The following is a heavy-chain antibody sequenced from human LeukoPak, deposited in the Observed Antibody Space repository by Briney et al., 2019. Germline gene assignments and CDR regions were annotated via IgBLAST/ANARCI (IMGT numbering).Heavy chain of an antibody. CDR2: IYYSGST. Sequence: SETPSLTCTVSGGSISSYYWSWIRQPPGKGLEWIGYIYYSGSTNYNPSLKSRVTISVDTSKNQFSLKLSSVTAADTAVYYCARADYDILTGYYENEYYFDYWGQGTLVTVSS. CDR3: ARADYDILTGYYENEYYFDY. V-gene: IGHV4-59*01. J-gene: IGHJ4*02. CDR1: GGSISSYY. D-gene: IGHD3-9*01.